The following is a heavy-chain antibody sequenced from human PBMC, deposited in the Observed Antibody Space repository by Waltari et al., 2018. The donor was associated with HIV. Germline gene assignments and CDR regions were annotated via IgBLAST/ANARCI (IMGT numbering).Heavy chain of an antibody. Sequence: QVHLEQWGTGLLRPSETLSLTCAVHGGALSGYYLSRDHQSPGRGLEWIGEVNHVGRTNYSPSLKGRVTVSVDTSKNQFSLTMRSVTAADTAVYYCARDSAPGLAVDDDDGEFFYYGLDVWGQGTTVTVSS. V-gene: IGHV4-34*01. CDR1: GGALSGYY. CDR2: VNHVGRT. CDR3: ARDSAPGLAVDDDDGEFFYYGLDV. D-gene: IGHD6-19*01. J-gene: IGHJ6*01.